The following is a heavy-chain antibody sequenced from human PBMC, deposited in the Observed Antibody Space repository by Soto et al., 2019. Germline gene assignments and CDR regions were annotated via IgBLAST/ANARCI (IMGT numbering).Heavy chain of an antibody. CDR1: NDSIRSGTYY. CDR3: ARGVGGYSYGGLDS. D-gene: IGHD5-18*01. Sequence: SETLSLTCTVSNDSIRSGTYYWAWIRQPPGRGLEWMGSLSYLGTTDYNPSLKSRVTISVDTSKNQFSLYLSSVTAADTAVIYCARGVGGYSYGGLDSWGQGTLVTVSS. J-gene: IGHJ5*01. CDR2: LSYLGTT. V-gene: IGHV4-39*07.